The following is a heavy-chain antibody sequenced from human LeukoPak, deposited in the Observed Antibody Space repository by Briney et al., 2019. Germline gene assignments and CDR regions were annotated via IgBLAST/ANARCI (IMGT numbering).Heavy chain of an antibody. Sequence: ASVKVSCKASGYTFTSYGISWVRQAPGQGLEWMGWISAYNGNTNYAQKLQGRVTMTTDTSTSTAYMELRSLRSDDTAVYYCARAYCSSTSCYRWFDPRGQGTLVTVSS. CDR1: GYTFTSYG. D-gene: IGHD2-2*01. V-gene: IGHV1-18*01. CDR3: ARAYCSSTSCYRWFDP. J-gene: IGHJ5*02. CDR2: ISAYNGNT.